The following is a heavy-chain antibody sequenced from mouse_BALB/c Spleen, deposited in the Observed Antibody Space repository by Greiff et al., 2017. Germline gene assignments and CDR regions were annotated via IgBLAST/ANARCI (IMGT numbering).Heavy chain of an antibody. Sequence: EVHLVESGGGLVQPGGSRKLSCAASGFTFSSFGMHWVRQAPEKGLEWVAYISSGSSTIYYADTVKGRFTISRDNPKNTLFLQMTSLRSEDTAMYYCARSGDGYPYYAMDYWGQGTSVTVSS. CDR1: GFTFSSFG. CDR2: ISSGSSTI. J-gene: IGHJ4*01. D-gene: IGHD2-3*01. CDR3: ARSGDGYPYYAMDY. V-gene: IGHV5-17*02.